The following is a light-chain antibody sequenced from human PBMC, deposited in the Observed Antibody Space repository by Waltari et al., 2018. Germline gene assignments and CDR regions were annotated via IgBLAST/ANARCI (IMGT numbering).Light chain of an antibody. CDR2: DAS. CDR1: QGVRRA. CDR3: QHYVRLPVT. V-gene: IGKV3-20*01. J-gene: IGKJ1*01. Sequence: IVLTQSPGTLSLSPGARATLSCRASQGVRRALAWYQQKPGQAPRLLIYDASSRATGIPDRFSGSGSGTDFSLTISRLEPEDFAVYYCQHYVRLPVTFGQGTKVEIK.